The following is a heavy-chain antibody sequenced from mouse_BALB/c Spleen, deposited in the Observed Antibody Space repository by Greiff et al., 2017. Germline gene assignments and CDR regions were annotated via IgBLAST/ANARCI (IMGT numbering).Heavy chain of an antibody. J-gene: IGHJ4*01. CDR3: TRSVLRLRYAMDY. D-gene: IGHD1-2*01. Sequence: VQLQQPGAELVKPGASVKLSCKASGYTFTSYYMYWVKQRPGQGLEWIGGINPSNGGTNFNEKFKSKATLTVDKSSSTAYMQLSSLTSEDSAVYYCTRSVLRLRYAMDYWGQGTSVTVSS. V-gene: IGHV1S81*02. CDR2: INPSNGGT. CDR1: GYTFTSYY.